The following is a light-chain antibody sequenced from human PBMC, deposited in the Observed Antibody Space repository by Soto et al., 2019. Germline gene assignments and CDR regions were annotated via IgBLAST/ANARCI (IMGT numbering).Light chain of an antibody. V-gene: IGLV2-14*01. J-gene: IGLJ1*01. CDR1: SADVGGYIY. Sequence: QSVLTQPASVSGSPGQSITISCSGTSADVGGYIYVSWYLQYPGKAPKLMIYEVSNRPSGVSNRFSGSKSGNTASLTISGLRAEDEADYYCSSYTSSNTLVFGSGTRSPS. CDR3: SSYTSSNTLV. CDR2: EVS.